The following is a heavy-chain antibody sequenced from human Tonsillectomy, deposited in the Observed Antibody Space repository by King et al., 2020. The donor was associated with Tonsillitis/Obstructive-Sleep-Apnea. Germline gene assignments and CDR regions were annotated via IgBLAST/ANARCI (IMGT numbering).Heavy chain of an antibody. J-gene: IGHJ3*02. CDR3: AKHTQPRGRRSLIPDAFDI. D-gene: IGHD1-26*01. Sequence: VQLVESGGGLVQPGGSLRLSCAASGFTFSSYAMTWVRQAPGKGLQWVSAISGSGDSTYYTDSVKGRFTISRDNSKHTLYLQMNSLRAEDTAVYSCAKHTQPRGRRSLIPDAFDIWGEGTMVTVSS. V-gene: IGHV3-23*04. CDR2: ISGSGDST. CDR1: GFTFSSYA.